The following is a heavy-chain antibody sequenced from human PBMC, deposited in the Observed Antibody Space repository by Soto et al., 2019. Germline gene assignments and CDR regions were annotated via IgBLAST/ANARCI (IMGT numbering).Heavy chain of an antibody. V-gene: IGHV1-24*01. CDR1: GYTLTELS. CDR2: FDPEDGET. D-gene: IGHD3-22*01. Sequence: ASVKVSCKVSGYTLTELSMHWVRQAPGKGLEWMGGFDPEDGETIYAQKFQGRVTMTEDTSTDTAYMELSSLRSEDTAVYYCATDRLGNDSSGYYQVDYWGQGTLVTVSS. CDR3: ATDRLGNDSSGYYQVDY. J-gene: IGHJ4*02.